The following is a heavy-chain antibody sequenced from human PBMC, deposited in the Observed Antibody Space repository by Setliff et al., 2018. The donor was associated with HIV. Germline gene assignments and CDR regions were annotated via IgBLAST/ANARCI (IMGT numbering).Heavy chain of an antibody. CDR3: ARGWVRGPIISPGTYFSYGLDV. V-gene: IGHV4-39*07. CDR2: IYHSGGN. D-gene: IGHD3-10*01. CDR1: GATIRSGAYY. J-gene: IGHJ6*02. Sequence: SETLSLTCSVSGATIRSGAYYWGWIRQPQGKGLEWIGSIYHSGGNYYNPSLKSRVTISVDTSKNQFSLKLSSVTAADTAVYYCARGWVRGPIISPGTYFSYGLDVWGQGTPVTVSS.